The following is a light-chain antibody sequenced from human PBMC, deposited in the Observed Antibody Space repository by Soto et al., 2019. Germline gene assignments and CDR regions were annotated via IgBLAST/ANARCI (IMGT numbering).Light chain of an antibody. CDR3: QHYGSSLSIT. CDR2: GAS. J-gene: IGKJ5*01. V-gene: IGKV3-20*01. CDR1: QSVSSNY. Sequence: EIVLTQSPGTLSLSPGERATLSCRARQSVSSNYLAWYQQKPGQAPWPLIYGASSRATGIPDRFSGSGSGTDFTLTISRLEPEDFAVYYCQHYGSSLSITFGQGTRLEIK.